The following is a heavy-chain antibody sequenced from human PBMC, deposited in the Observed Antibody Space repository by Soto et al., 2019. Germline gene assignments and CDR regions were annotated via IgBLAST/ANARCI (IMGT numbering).Heavy chain of an antibody. CDR1: GFTFSSYS. J-gene: IGHJ4*02. V-gene: IGHV3-48*02. D-gene: IGHD3-22*01. CDR3: ARAEYYDSSDFDY. CDR2: ISSSSSTI. Sequence: GGSLRLSCAASGFTFSSYSMNWVRQAPGKGLEWVSYISSSSSTIYYADSVKGRFTISRDNAKNSLYLQMNSLRDEDTSVYYCARAEYYDSSDFDYWGQGPLVTVSS.